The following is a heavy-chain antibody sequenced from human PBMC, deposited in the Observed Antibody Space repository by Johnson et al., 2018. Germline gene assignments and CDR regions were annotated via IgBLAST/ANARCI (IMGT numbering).Heavy chain of an antibody. CDR1: GFTFSSYS. CDR2: ISSSSSTI. V-gene: IGHV3-48*04. D-gene: IGHD1-1*01. CDR3: ARERRRRGPLKYGPSYYYYYMDV. Sequence: EVQLLEAGGGLVQPGGSLRLSCAASGFTFSSYSMNWVRQAPGKGLEGVSYISSSSSTIYYADSVKGRFTISRANPKNSLYLKRNSLRAGDTAVYYGARERRRRGPLKYGPSYYYYYMDVWGKGTTVTVSS. J-gene: IGHJ6*03.